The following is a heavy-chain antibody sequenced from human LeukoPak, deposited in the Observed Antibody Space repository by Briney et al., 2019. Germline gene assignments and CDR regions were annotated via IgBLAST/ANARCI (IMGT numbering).Heavy chain of an antibody. CDR1: GFTFSSYS. Sequence: GGSLRLSCAASGFTFSSYSMNWVRQAPGKGLEWVSSISSSSSYIYYADSVKGRFTISRDNAKNSLYLQMNSLRAEDTAVYYCARAIAGVVVVMYDAFDIWGQGTMVTVSS. J-gene: IGHJ3*02. V-gene: IGHV3-21*01. D-gene: IGHD3-22*01. CDR3: ARAIAGVVVVMYDAFDI. CDR2: ISSSSSYI.